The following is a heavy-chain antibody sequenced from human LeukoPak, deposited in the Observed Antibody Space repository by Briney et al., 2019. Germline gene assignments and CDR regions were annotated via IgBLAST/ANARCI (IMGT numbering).Heavy chain of an antibody. D-gene: IGHD6-13*01. CDR1: GYSISSGYY. V-gene: IGHV4-38-2*02. CDR2: IYHSGST. CDR3: ARDARSSSWYYYYYYMDV. J-gene: IGHJ6*03. Sequence: PSETLSLTCTVSGYSISSGYYWGWIRQPPGKGLEWIGSIYHSGSTYYNPSLKSRVTISVDTSKNQFSLKLSSVTAADTAVYYCARDARSSSWYYYYYYMDVWGKGTTVTVSS.